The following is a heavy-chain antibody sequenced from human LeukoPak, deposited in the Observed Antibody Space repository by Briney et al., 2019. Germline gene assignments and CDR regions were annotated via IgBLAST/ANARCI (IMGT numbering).Heavy chain of an antibody. Sequence: SETLSLTCTVSGGSISSSSYYWGWIRQPPGKGLEWIGSIYYSGSTYYNPSLKSRVTISVDTSKNQFSLKLSSVTAADTAVYYCARQPPRAYYDFWSGYYFVIWGQGTMVTVSS. D-gene: IGHD3-3*01. CDR1: GGSISSSSYY. J-gene: IGHJ3*02. CDR3: ARQPPRAYYDFWSGYYFVI. CDR2: IYYSGST. V-gene: IGHV4-39*01.